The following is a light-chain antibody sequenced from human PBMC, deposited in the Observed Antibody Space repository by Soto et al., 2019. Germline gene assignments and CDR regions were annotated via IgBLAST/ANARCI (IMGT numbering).Light chain of an antibody. J-gene: IGLJ1*01. Sequence: QSVLTQPPSASGTPGQRVSISCSGSSSNIGSNYVYWYQQLPGTAPKLLIYRNNQRPSGVPDRFSGSKSGTSASLAISGLRSEDEGDYSCATWDASLSACVFGNGTKLTVL. CDR1: SSNIGSNY. CDR3: ATWDASLSACV. CDR2: RNN. V-gene: IGLV1-47*01.